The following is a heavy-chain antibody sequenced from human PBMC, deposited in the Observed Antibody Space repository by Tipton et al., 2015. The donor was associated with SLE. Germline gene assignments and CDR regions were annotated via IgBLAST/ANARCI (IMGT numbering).Heavy chain of an antibody. CDR2: INHSGST. D-gene: IGHD2-15*01. Sequence: TLSLTCTVSGGSISSYYWSWIRQPPGKGLEWIGEINHSGSTNYNPSLKSRVTISVDTSKSQFSLKLSSVTATDTAVYYCATIDPDTESGVIPGDYWGQGILVTVSS. CDR3: ATIDPDTESGVIPGDY. V-gene: IGHV4-34*01. J-gene: IGHJ4*02. CDR1: GGSISSYY.